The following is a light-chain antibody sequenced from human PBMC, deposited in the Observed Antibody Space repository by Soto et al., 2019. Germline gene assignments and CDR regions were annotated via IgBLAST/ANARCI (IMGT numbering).Light chain of an antibody. CDR3: QQRSNWPPGLT. Sequence: EIVLTQSPATLSLSPGERATLSCRASQSVSSYLAWYQQKPGQAPRLLIYDASNRATGIPARFSGSGSGTDFTLTISSLEPEDSAVYYCQQRSNWPPGLTFGQGTRLEIK. CDR1: QSVSSY. J-gene: IGKJ5*01. CDR2: DAS. V-gene: IGKV3-11*01.